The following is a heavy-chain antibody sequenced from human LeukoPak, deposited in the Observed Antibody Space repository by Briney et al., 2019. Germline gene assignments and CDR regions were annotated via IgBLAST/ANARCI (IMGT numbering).Heavy chain of an antibody. V-gene: IGHV3-30*02. J-gene: IGHJ4*02. CDR3: AKAIIAAAGTLNY. CDR2: IRFDGNDK. CDR1: GFTFSYYG. Sequence: PGGSLRLSCAASGFTFSYYGMHWVRQAPGKGLEWVAFIRFDGNDKFYADSVKGRFTISRDTSRNTLYLQMNSLTTNDTAVYYCAKAIIAAAGTLNYWGQGTLVTVSS. D-gene: IGHD6-13*01.